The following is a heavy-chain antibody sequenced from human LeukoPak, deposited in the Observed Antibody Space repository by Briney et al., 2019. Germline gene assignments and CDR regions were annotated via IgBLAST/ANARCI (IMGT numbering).Heavy chain of an antibody. CDR1: GFTFSSYA. D-gene: IGHD3-22*01. CDR2: ISYDGSNK. Sequence: PGGSLRLSCAASGFTFSSYAMHWVRQAPGKGLEWVAVISYDGSNKYYADSVKGRFTTSRDNSKNTLYLQMNSLRAEDTAVYYCARGSYDSSGYLFDYWGQGTLVTVSS. CDR3: ARGSYDSSGYLFDY. J-gene: IGHJ4*02. V-gene: IGHV3-30-3*01.